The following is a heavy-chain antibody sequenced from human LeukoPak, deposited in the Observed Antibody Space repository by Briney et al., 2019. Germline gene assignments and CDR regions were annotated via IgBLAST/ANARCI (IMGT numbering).Heavy chain of an antibody. D-gene: IGHD3/OR15-3a*01. V-gene: IGHV1-18*01. CDR2: ISAKNGNT. CDR3: ARLDGTYHRAYYYFYYMDV. J-gene: IGHJ6*03. Sequence: ASVKVSCKASGYTFTNFGISWVRQAPGEGLEWMGWISAKNGNTNYAQKVQGRVTMTTDTSTSTAYMELRSLRSDDTAVYCCARLDGTYHRAYYYFYYMDVWGEGTTVTVSS. CDR1: GYTFTNFG.